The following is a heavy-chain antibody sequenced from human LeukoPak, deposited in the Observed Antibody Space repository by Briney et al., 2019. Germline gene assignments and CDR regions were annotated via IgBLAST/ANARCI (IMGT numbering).Heavy chain of an antibody. CDR1: GFTFSSYA. CDR2: ISYDGSNK. J-gene: IGHJ5*02. CDR3: ARVSGTMVRGVANWFDP. Sequence: GSSLRLSCAASGFTFSSYAMHGVRQAPGKGLEWVAVISYDGSNKYYADSVKGRFTISRDNSKNTLYVQMNSLTADDTAVYYCARVSGTMVRGVANWFDPWGQGTLVTVSS. D-gene: IGHD3-10*01. V-gene: IGHV3-30-3*01.